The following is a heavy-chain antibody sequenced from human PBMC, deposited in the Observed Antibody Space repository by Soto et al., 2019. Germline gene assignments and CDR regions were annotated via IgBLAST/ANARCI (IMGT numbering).Heavy chain of an antibody. CDR3: ARGLGKYFGVNDL. J-gene: IGHJ5*02. D-gene: IGHD2-8*01. CDR1: GYTFNTFG. V-gene: IGHV1-18*01. Sequence: IQLVQSAGEVKRPGASVKVSCKASGYTFNTFGITWVRQAPGQGLEWMGCVSGYSDKRDYSRKLQDRITLTADPSTTTSYMDLRSLTSDVTAVYYCARGLGKYFGVNDLWGQGTLVTVSS. CDR2: VSGYSDKR.